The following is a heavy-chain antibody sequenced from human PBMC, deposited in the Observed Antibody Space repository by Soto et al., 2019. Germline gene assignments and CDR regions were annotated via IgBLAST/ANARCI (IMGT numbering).Heavy chain of an antibody. J-gene: IGHJ6*02. CDR1: GYTFTSYD. Sequence: ASVKVSCKASGYTFTSYDINWVRQATGQGLEWMVCMNPNSGNTGYAQKFQGRVTMTRNTSISTAYMELSSLRSEDTAVYYCARTYSSSWYEYYYYYGMDVWGQGTTVTVSS. CDR3: ARTYSSSWYEYYYYYGMDV. V-gene: IGHV1-8*01. D-gene: IGHD6-13*01. CDR2: MNPNSGNT.